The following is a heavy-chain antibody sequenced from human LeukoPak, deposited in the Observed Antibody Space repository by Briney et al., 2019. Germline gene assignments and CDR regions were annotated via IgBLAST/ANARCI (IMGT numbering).Heavy chain of an antibody. J-gene: IGHJ4*02. V-gene: IGHV3-74*01. Sequence: GGSLRLSCAASGNYWMHWVRQAPGKGLVWVSHINSDGSWTSYANSVKGRFTISKDNAKNTVYLQMNSLRAEDTAVYYCVSFYETYWGRGTLVTVSS. CDR1: GNYW. CDR3: VSFYETY. CDR2: INSDGSWT. D-gene: IGHD2/OR15-2a*01.